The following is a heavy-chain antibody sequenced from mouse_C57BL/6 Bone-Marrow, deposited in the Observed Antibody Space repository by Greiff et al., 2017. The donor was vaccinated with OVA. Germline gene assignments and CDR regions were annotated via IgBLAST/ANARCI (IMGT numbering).Heavy chain of an antibody. V-gene: IGHV5-6*01. J-gene: IGHJ3*01. CDR3: ARPRKFAY. Sequence: EVNVVESGGDLVKPGGSLKLSCAASGFTFSSYGMSWVRQTPDKRLEWVATISSGGSYTYYPDSVKGRFTISRDNAKNTLYLQMSSLKSEDTAMYYCARPRKFAYWGQGTLVTVSA. CDR2: ISSGGSYT. CDR1: GFTFSSYG.